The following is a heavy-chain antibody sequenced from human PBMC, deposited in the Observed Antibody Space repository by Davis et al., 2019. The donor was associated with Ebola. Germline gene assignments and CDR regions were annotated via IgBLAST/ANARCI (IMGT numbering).Heavy chain of an antibody. CDR3: ARDRAPRGLVLSYAFDI. V-gene: IGHV1-18*04. Sequence: ASVKVSCKASGYTFTSYGITWVRQAPGQGLEWMGWINPHNGNTNYAQNVQGRVTMTTDTSTSTAYMELSSLRSEDTAVYYCARDRAPRGLVLSYAFDIWGQGTMVTVSS. D-gene: IGHD6-19*01. CDR2: INPHNGNT. J-gene: IGHJ3*02. CDR1: GYTFTSYG.